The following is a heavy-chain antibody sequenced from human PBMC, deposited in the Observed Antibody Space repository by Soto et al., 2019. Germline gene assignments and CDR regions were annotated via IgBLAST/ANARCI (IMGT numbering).Heavy chain of an antibody. CDR1: GFIFSSYA. CDR2: ISGGGTT. Sequence: AGGSLRLSCAASGFIFSSYAIDWVRQAPGKGLEWVSTISGGGTTSYADSVKGRFTISRDNSRDTVYLQMNSLRAEDTAVYYCAKENLGYCSGGSCYLDYWGQGILVTVSS. D-gene: IGHD2-15*01. J-gene: IGHJ4*02. CDR3: AKENLGYCSGGSCYLDY. V-gene: IGHV3-23*01.